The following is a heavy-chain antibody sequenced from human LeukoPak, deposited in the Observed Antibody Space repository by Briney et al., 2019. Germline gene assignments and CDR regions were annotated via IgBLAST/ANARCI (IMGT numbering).Heavy chain of an antibody. V-gene: IGHV3-30*03. CDR1: AFTFSSYG. CDR2: ISYDGSKT. Sequence: PGRSLRLSCAASAFTFSSYGMHWVRQAPGKGLEWVAVISYDGSKTYYADSVKGRFTISRDNAKNALYLQMNSLRAEDTAVYYCVRDRYYNMDVWGQGTTVTVSS. J-gene: IGHJ6*02. CDR3: VRDRYYNMDV.